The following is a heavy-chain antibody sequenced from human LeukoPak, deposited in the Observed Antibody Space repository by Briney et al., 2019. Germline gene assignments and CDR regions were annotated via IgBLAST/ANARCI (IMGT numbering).Heavy chain of an antibody. Sequence: ASVKVSCKASGYTFTSYGISWVRQAPGQGLEWMGWISAYNGNTNYAQKFQGRVTMTRDTSISTAYMELSRLRSDDTAVYYCARATYYYGSPGDYWGQGTLVTVSS. D-gene: IGHD3-10*01. CDR2: ISAYNGNT. CDR3: ARATYYYGSPGDY. CDR1: GYTFTSYG. J-gene: IGHJ4*02. V-gene: IGHV1-18*01.